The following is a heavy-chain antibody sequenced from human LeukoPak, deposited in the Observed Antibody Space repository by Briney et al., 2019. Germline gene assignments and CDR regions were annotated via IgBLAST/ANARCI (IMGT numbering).Heavy chain of an antibody. CDR3: ARTHYSSSSPSFDP. D-gene: IGHD6-13*01. J-gene: IGHJ5*02. Sequence: GGSLRLSCAASGFTFSSYSMNWVRQATGKGLEWVSYISSSSSTIYYADSVKGRFTISRDNAKNSLYLQMNSLRAEDTAVYYCARTHYSSSSPSFDPWGQGTLVTVSS. CDR1: GFTFSSYS. V-gene: IGHV3-48*04. CDR2: ISSSSSTI.